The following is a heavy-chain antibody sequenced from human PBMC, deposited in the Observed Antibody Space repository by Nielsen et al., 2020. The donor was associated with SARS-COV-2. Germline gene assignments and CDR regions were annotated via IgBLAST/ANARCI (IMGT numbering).Heavy chain of an antibody. CDR1: GFTFSSYA. V-gene: IGHV3-33*06. CDR3: AKGSVYMEYFDH. J-gene: IGHJ1*01. Sequence: GGSLTLSCAAAGFTFSSYAMHWVSQVPGKGREWGAVIWYDGGNEYYADSVKGRFTISRDNSKNTLYVQMNSLRAEDTAVYFCAKGSVYMEYFDHWGQGTLVTVSS. D-gene: IGHD5-18*01. CDR2: IWYDGGNE.